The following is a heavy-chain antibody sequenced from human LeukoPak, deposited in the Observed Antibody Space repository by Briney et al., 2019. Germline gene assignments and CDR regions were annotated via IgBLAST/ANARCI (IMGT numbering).Heavy chain of an antibody. CDR2: ISSSSGTTT. CDR3: ARVRGSYSVDY. CDR1: GATFSDYY. Sequence: GGSLRLSCAASGATFSDYYMSWIRQAPGKGLEWVSYISSSSGTTTHYADSVKARFTISSDNAKNSLHLQMNSLRAEDTAVYYCARVRGSYSVDYWGQGTLVTVSS. D-gene: IGHD1-26*01. V-gene: IGHV3-11*04. J-gene: IGHJ4*02.